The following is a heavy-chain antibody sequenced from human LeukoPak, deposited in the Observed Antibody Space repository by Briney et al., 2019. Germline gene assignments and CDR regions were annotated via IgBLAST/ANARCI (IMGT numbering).Heavy chain of an antibody. D-gene: IGHD3-3*01. V-gene: IGHV1-2*02. CDR3: ARDAAYYDFWSGLQGRYYYYGMDV. CDR1: GYTFTGYY. J-gene: IGHJ6*02. CDR2: INPNSGGT. Sequence: ASVKVACKASGYTFTGYYMHWVRQAPGQGLEWMRWINPNSGGTTYAQKFQGRVTMTRDTSISTAYMELSRLRSDDTAVYYCARDAAYYDFWSGLQGRYYYYGMDVWGQGTTVTVSS.